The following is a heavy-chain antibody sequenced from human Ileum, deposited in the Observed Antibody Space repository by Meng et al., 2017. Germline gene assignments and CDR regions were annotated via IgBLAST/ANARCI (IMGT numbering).Heavy chain of an antibody. CDR1: GNYSRCCNW. J-gene: IGHJ4*02. CDR2: SDLGAIN. D-gene: IGHD3-16*02. CDR3: AKNGRDRSFDY. Sequence: QVLADAAGLGMVGPVVTLYLTCVVSGNYSRCCNWWSVPRQPPGKGMEWIRESDLGAINNYHPSIKSRVTMSVDKSKNQFSLVLTSVTAADTAVYYCAKNGRDRSFDYWGQGTLVTVSS. V-gene: IGHV4-4*02.